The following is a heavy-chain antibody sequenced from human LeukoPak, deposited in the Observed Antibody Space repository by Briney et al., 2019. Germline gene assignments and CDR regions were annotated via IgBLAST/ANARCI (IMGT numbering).Heavy chain of an antibody. D-gene: IGHD3-10*01. CDR1: GGTFSSYA. V-gene: IGHV1-69*13. Sequence: ASVKVSCKASGGTFSSYAISWVRQAPGQGLEWMGGIIPIFGTANYAQKFQGRVTITADESTSTAYMELSSLRSEDTAVYYCARERPYGSGSYSDYWGQGTLVTVSS. CDR2: IIPIFGTA. CDR3: ARERPYGSGSYSDY. J-gene: IGHJ4*02.